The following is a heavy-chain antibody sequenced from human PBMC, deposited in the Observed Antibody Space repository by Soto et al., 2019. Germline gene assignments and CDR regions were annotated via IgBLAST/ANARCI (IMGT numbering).Heavy chain of an antibody. D-gene: IGHD3-3*01. CDR2: INHSGST. CDR1: GGSFSGYY. CDR3: ASLNYDFWSATTNFDY. J-gene: IGHJ4*02. Sequence: SETLSLTCAVYGGSFSGYYLSWIRQPPGKGLEWIGEINHSGSTNYNPSLKSRVTISVDTSKNQFSLKLSSVTAADTAVYYCASLNYDFWSATTNFDYWGQGTLVTVSS. V-gene: IGHV4-34*01.